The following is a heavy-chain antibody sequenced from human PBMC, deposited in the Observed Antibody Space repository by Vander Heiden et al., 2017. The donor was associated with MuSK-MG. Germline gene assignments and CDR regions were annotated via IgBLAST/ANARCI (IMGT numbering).Heavy chain of an antibody. CDR3: ARDHPLGGEYYYAMDV. D-gene: IGHD3-16*01. CDR1: GGPVSSYSYD. CDR2: ISSSGAI. Sequence: LLVQESGPGLVRPSETLSFTRTVSGGPVSSYSYDWGCTRQPPGKGLEWIESISSSGAISYNPSRKRRITISADTTNNQVSLELTSVTAADTAVYYCARDHPLGGEYYYAMDVWGQGTTVTVSS. V-gene: IGHV4-39*07. J-gene: IGHJ6*02.